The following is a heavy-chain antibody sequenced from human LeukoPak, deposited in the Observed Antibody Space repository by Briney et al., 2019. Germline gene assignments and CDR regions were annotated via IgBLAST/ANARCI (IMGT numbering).Heavy chain of an antibody. D-gene: IGHD1-26*01. CDR2: IWYDGSNK. CDR1: GFTFSSYG. CDR3: ARDQVGALSD. V-gene: IGHV3-33*01. Sequence: GGSLRLSCAASGFTFSSYGMHWVHQAPGKGLEWVAVIWYDGSNKYYADSVKGRFTISRDNSKNTLYLQMNSLRAEDTAVYYCARDQVGALSDWGQGTLVTVSS. J-gene: IGHJ4*02.